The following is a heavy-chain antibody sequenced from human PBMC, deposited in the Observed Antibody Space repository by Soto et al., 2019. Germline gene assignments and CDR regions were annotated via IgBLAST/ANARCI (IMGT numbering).Heavy chain of an antibody. D-gene: IGHD3-22*01. CDR3: ARARGCDYYYRSGYYNYFDY. CDR2: VNDIXST. CDR1: GGSFTGKG. V-gene: IGHV4-34*01. Sequence: PSETLSLNCAVYGGSFTGKGRSWIRQPPGKRLESIGEVNDIXSTNFNTCLKSRVTISVYTSKNQFSRKLSSVTAADKAVYYCARARGCDYYYRSGYYNYFDYGRQGTLVTVSS. J-gene: IGHJ4*02.